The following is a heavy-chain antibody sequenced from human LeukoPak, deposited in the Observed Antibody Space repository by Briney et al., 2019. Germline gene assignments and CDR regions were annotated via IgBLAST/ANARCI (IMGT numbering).Heavy chain of an antibody. Sequence: SETLSLTCTVSGGSISSYYWSWIRQPAGKGLEWIGRISSSGITNYNPSLKSRVTMSIDTSKNQFSLRLDSVTAEDTAVYYCAKVMERWVEYFDYWGQGTLVTVSS. V-gene: IGHV4-4*07. D-gene: IGHD5-24*01. J-gene: IGHJ4*02. CDR1: GGSISSYY. CDR2: ISSSGIT. CDR3: AKVMERWVEYFDY.